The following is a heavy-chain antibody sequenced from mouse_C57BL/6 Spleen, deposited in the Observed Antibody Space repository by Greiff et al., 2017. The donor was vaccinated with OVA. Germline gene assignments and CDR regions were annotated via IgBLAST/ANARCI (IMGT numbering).Heavy chain of an antibody. CDR2: INPGSGGT. D-gene: IGHD2-4*01. CDR1: GYAFTNYL. V-gene: IGHV1-54*01. Sequence: QVQLKQSGAELVRPGTSVKVSCKASGYAFTNYLIEWVKQRPGQGLEWIGVINPGSGGTNYNEKFKGKATLTADKSSSTVYMQLSSLTSEDSAVYFCARGDDYDYDMDDWGQGTTVTVSS. CDR3: ARGDDYDYDMDD. J-gene: IGHJ4*01.